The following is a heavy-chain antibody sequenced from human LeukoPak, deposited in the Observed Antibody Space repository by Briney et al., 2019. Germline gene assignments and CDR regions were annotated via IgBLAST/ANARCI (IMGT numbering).Heavy chain of an antibody. CDR2: INLNNGDT. CDR3: ARRGAITFGGSDAFDI. J-gene: IGHJ3*02. CDR1: GYTFTGYY. V-gene: IGHV1-2*02. Sequence: ASVKVSCKASGYTFTGYYMHWVRQAPGQGLEWLGWINLNNGDTQYAQKFQGRVTMTRDTSISAAYMDLSRLTSEDTAVYYCARRGAITFGGSDAFDIWGQGTMVTVSS. D-gene: IGHD3-16*01.